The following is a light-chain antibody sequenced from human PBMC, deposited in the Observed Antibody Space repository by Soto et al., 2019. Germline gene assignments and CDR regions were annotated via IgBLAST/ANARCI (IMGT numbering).Light chain of an antibody. J-gene: IGKJ4*01. CDR2: WAS. CDR1: QSVLYNSNNKNY. CDR3: QQYYSNPRT. V-gene: IGKV4-1*01. Sequence: DIVMTQSPDSLAVSLGERATINCKSSQSVLYNSNNKNYLAWYQQKPGQPPKLLIYWASTRESGVPDRFSGSGSGTDFTITISSLQAEDVAVYYCQQYYSNPRTFGGGTKVEIK.